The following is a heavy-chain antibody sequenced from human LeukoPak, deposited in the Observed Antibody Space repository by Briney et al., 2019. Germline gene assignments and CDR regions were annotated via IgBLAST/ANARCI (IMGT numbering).Heavy chain of an antibody. D-gene: IGHD4-17*01. CDR2: INHSGGT. CDR1: GGPFSGYY. J-gene: IGHJ4*02. CDR3: ARRPSATATTFDY. V-gene: IGHV4-34*01. Sequence: SETLSLTCAVYGGPFSGYYWSWIRQPPGKGLEWIGEINHSGGTNYNPSLKSRVPISVDTSKNQFSLKLSSVTAADTAVYYCARRPSATATTFDYWGQGTQVTVSS.